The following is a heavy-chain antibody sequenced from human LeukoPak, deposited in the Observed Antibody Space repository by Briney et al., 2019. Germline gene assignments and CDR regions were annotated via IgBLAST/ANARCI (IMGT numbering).Heavy chain of an antibody. D-gene: IGHD3-10*01. V-gene: IGHV4-59*11. Sequence: SETLSLTCNVSGDSISGPYWNWIRQSPGRGLEWIGYTHYTGETNYSPPLKSRLTMSVDTSNNQVYLRLSSVTAADTAVYYCGRNLGSGSDHWGQGTLVTVSS. J-gene: IGHJ4*02. CDR3: GRNLGSGSDH. CDR1: GDSISGPY. CDR2: THYTGET.